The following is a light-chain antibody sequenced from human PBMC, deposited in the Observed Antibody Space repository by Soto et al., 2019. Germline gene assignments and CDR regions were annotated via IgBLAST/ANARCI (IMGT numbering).Light chain of an antibody. V-gene: IGKV3-20*01. CDR1: QSVTSKY. CDR2: FTS. J-gene: IGKJ1*01. CDR3: QQYGTSPLPWT. Sequence: EIVLTQSPGTLSLSPGDRATLSCRASQSVTSKYLAWYQQKPGQAPRLLIYFTSSRATGVPDRFSGSGSGTDFTLTISRLEPEDFAVYFCQQYGTSPLPWTFGQGTKVEIK.